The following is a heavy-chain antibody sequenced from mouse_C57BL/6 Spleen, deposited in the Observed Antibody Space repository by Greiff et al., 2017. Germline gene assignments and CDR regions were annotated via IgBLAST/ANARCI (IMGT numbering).Heavy chain of an antibody. CDR1: GYSITSGYD. CDR3: AITAQATLAMDY. J-gene: IGHJ4*01. CDR2: ISYSGST. V-gene: IGHV3-1*01. D-gene: IGHD3-2*02. Sequence: DVQLVESGPGMVKPSQSLSLTCTVTGYSITSGYDWHWIRHFPGNKLEWMGYISYSGSTNYNPSLKSRISITHDTSKNHFFLKLNSVTTEDTATYYCAITAQATLAMDYWGQGTSVTVSS.